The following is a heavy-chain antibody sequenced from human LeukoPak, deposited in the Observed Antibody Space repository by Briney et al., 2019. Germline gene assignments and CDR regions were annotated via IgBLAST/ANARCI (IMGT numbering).Heavy chain of an antibody. CDR2: MNPNSGNT. J-gene: IGHJ3*02. D-gene: IGHD6-19*01. V-gene: IGHV1-8*03. Sequence: ASVKVSCKASGYTFTSYDINWVRQATGQGLEWMGWMNPNSGNTGYAQKFQGRVTITRNTSISTAYMELSSLRPEDAAVFYCATPSGWYSPNGFDIWGQGTMVTVSS. CDR3: ATPSGWYSPNGFDI. CDR1: GYTFTSYD.